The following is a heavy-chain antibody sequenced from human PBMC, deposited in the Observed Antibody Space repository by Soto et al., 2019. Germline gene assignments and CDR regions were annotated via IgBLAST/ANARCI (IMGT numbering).Heavy chain of an antibody. CDR3: ARHGVAAAGTFYYYGMDV. J-gene: IGHJ6*02. Sequence: LRESLKISCKGSGYSFTSYWIGWVRQMPGKGLEWMGIIYPGDSDTRYSPSFQGQVTISADKSISTAYLQWSSLKASDTAMYYCARHGVAAAGTFYYYGMDVWGQGTTVTVSS. D-gene: IGHD6-13*01. CDR1: GYSFTSYW. V-gene: IGHV5-51*01. CDR2: IYPGDSDT.